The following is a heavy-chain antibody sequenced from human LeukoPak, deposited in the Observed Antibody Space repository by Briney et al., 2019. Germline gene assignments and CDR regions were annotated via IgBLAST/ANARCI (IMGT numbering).Heavy chain of an antibody. CDR1: GFTFSNYW. CDR2: INLDGSET. J-gene: IGHJ1*01. V-gene: IGHV3-7*01. D-gene: IGHD2-21*02. Sequence: GGSLRLSCAASGFTFSNYWMTWVRQGPGEGLEWLANINLDGSETHFVDSVKGRFTISRDNAKNSLSLQMSGLRVEDTAVYYFARGYSDCLRRGQRAHVTVSS. CDR3: ARGYSDCLR.